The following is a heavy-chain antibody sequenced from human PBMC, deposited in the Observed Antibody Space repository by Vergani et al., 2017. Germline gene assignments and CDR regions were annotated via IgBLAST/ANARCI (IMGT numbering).Heavy chain of an antibody. V-gene: IGHV3-23*01. Sequence: EVQLLESGGGLIQPGGSLRLSCAASGFTFSSYAMSWVRQAPGKGLEWVSSISGSGDNTYYADSVKGRFTISRDNSKNTLYLHMNSLRAEDTAVYYCARGGDEVAAGAFDIWGQGTMVTVSS. CDR1: GFTFSSYA. J-gene: IGHJ3*02. D-gene: IGHD2-15*01. CDR2: ISGSGDNT. CDR3: ARGGDEVAAGAFDI.